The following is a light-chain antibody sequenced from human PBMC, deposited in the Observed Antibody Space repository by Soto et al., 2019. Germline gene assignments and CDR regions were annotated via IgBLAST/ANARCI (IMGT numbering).Light chain of an antibody. V-gene: IGLV2-14*01. CDR3: SSYTSSSAPSAV. J-gene: IGLJ7*01. Sequence: QSALTQPASVSGSPGQSITISCTGTSSDVGGYNYVSWYQQHPGKAPKLMIYDVSNRPSGVSNRFSGSMSGNTAFLTISGLQAEDEADYFCSSYTSSSAPSAVFGGGTQLTVL. CDR2: DVS. CDR1: SSDVGGYNY.